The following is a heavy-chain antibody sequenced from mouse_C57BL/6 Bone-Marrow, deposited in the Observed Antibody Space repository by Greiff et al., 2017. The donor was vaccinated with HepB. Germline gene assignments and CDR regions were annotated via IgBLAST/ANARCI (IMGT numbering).Heavy chain of an antibody. J-gene: IGHJ3*01. D-gene: IGHD1-1*01. Sequence: EVKVVESGGGLVQPGGSLSLSCAASGFTFTDYYMSWVRQPPGKALEWLGFIRNKANGYTTEYSASVKGRFTISRDNSQSILYLQMNALRAEDSATYYCARSLLLLGGFAYWGQGTLVTVSA. CDR3: ARSLLLLGGFAY. CDR1: GFTFTDYY. V-gene: IGHV7-3*01. CDR2: IRNKANGYTT.